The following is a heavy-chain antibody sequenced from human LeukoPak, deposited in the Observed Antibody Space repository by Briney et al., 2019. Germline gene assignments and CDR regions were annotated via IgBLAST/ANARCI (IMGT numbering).Heavy chain of an antibody. CDR1: GGSISSPY. CDR3: ARGSGGFGFGL. V-gene: IGHV4-4*09. CDR2: IYTTGIT. J-gene: IGHJ4*02. Sequence: SETLSLTCTVSGGSISSPYWSWIRLPPGKGLEWIGYIYTTGITNYNPSLRGRFIISVDTSTNQFSLNVSSVTAADTAVYYCARGSGGFGFGLWGQGTLVTVSS. D-gene: IGHD3-10*01.